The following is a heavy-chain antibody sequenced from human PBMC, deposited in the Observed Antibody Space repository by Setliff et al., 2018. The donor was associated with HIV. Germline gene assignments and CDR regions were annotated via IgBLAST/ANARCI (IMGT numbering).Heavy chain of an antibody. D-gene: IGHD6-13*01. CDR2: IHHSGST. J-gene: IGHJ6*03. Sequence: LSLPCIVSGGSISNYYWGWIRQSPGKGLEWIGFIHHSGSTNYNPSLESRVTISLDTANNHFSLNLRSVTAADTAVYYCSRQQLDGFRYKYYYMDVWGKGTTVTV. CDR1: GGSISNYY. V-gene: IGHV4-59*01. CDR3: SRQQLDGFRYKYYYMDV.